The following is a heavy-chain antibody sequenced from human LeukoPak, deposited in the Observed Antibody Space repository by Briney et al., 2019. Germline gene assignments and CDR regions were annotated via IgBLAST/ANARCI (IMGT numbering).Heavy chain of an antibody. J-gene: IGHJ4*02. D-gene: IGHD6-6*01. CDR1: GFTFSNYW. V-gene: IGHV3-74*01. CDR3: ARGPPYSSSDFDY. CDR2: INSDGSST. Sequence: GGSLRLSCAASGFTFSNYWMDWVRQAPGKGLVWVSHINSDGSSTSYADSVKGRFTISRDNAKNTLYLQMNSLRAEDTAVYYCARGPPYSSSDFDYWGQGTLDTVSS.